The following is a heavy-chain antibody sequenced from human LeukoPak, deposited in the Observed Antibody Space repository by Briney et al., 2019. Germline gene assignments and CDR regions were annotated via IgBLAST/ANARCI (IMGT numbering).Heavy chain of an antibody. Sequence: GASVKVSCKASGYTFTSYYMHWVRQAPGQGLEWMGIINPSGGSTSYAQKFQGRVTISINTSKNQFSLKLSSVTAADTAVYYCARSPGAYYGSGSYSPHLFDYWGQGTLVTVSS. CDR1: GYTFTSYY. CDR3: ARSPGAYYGSGSYSPHLFDY. CDR2: INPSGGST. J-gene: IGHJ4*02. D-gene: IGHD3-10*01. V-gene: IGHV1-46*01.